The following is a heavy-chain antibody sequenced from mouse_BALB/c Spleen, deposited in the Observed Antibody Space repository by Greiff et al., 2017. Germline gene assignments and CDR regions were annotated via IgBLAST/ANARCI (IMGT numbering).Heavy chain of an antibody. CDR1: GFTFSSFG. J-gene: IGHJ1*01. CDR2: ISSGSSTI. V-gene: IGHV5-17*02. CDR3: ARRGATAYWYFDV. Sequence: EVQLVESGGGLVQPGGSRKLSCAASGFTFSSFGMHWVRQAPEKGLEWVAYISSGSSTIYYADTVKGRFTISRDNPKNTLFLQMTSLRSEDTAMYYCARRGATAYWYFDVWGAGTTVTVSS. D-gene: IGHD1-2*01.